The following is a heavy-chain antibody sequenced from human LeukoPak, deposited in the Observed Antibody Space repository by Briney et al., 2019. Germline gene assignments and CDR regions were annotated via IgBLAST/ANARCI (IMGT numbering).Heavy chain of an antibody. J-gene: IGHJ5*02. CDR1: GYTFTSYY. D-gene: IGHD3-3*01. Sequence: ASVKVSCKASGYTFTSYYMHWVRQAPGQGLEWMGIINPSGGSTSYAQKFQGRVTMTRDTSTSTVYMELSSLRSEDTAVYYCAREALHYDFWSGYYGGDYWFDPWGQGTLVTVSS. CDR3: AREALHYDFWSGYYGGDYWFDP. V-gene: IGHV1-46*01. CDR2: INPSGGST.